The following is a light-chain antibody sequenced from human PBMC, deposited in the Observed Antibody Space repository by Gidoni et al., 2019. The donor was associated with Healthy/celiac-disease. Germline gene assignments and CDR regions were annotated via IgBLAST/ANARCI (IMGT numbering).Light chain of an antibody. V-gene: IGKV1-39*01. CDR3: QQSYSTPL. CDR1: QSISSY. J-gene: IGKJ3*01. Sequence: DIQMTQSPSSLSASVGDRVTITCRASQSISSYLNCYQQKPGKAPKILIYDASSLQSGVPSRFSGSGSGTDFTLTISSLQPEDFATYYCQQSYSTPLFGPGTKVDIK. CDR2: DAS.